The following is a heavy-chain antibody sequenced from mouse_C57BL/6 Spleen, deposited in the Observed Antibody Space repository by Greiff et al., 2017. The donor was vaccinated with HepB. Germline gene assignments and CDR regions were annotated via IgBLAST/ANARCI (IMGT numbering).Heavy chain of an antibody. J-gene: IGHJ2*01. CDR2: IDPENGDT. CDR3: TTLGRYYFDY. V-gene: IGHV14-4*01. Sequence: VQLQQSGAELVRPGASVKLSCTASGFNIKDDYMHWVKQRPEQGLEWIGWIDPENGDTEYASKFQGKATITADTSSNTAYMQLSSLTSEDTAVYYCTTLGRYYFDYWGQGTTLTVSS. D-gene: IGHD4-1*01. CDR1: GFNIKDDY.